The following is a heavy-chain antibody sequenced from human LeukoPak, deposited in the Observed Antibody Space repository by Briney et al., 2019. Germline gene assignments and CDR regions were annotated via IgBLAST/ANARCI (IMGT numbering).Heavy chain of an antibody. CDR1: GYTFTGYY. CDR2: INPNSGGT. J-gene: IGHJ5*02. CDR3: ARGAYYYDSSGYHNWFDP. V-gene: IGHV1-2*06. D-gene: IGHD3-22*01. Sequence: GASVKVSCKASGYTFTGYYMHWVRQAPGQGLEWMGRINPNSGGTNYAQKFQGRVTMTRDTSISTAYMELSRLRSDDTAVYYCARGAYYYDSSGYHNWFDPWGQGTLVTVSS.